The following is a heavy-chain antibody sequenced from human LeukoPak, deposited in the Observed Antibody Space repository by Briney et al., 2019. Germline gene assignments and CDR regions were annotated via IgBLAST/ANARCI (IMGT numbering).Heavy chain of an antibody. V-gene: IGHV3-21*01. CDR3: ARALRVDYFDY. CDR1: GFTVSSNY. Sequence: PGGSLRLSCAASGFTVSSNYMSWVRQAPGKGLEWVSSISSSSSYIYYADSVKGRFTISRDNAKNSLYLQMNSLRAEDTAVYYCARALRVDYFDYWGQGTLVTVSS. CDR2: ISSSSSYI. D-gene: IGHD3-16*01. J-gene: IGHJ4*02.